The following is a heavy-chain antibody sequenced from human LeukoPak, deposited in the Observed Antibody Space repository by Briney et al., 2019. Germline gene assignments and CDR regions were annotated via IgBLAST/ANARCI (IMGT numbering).Heavy chain of an antibody. CDR2: IIPILGIA. Sequence: ASVKVSCKASGGTFSSYTISWVRQAPGQGLEWMGRIIPILGIANYAQKFQGRVTITADKSTSTAYMELSSLRSEDTAVYYCARGGITMVRGVIANGGNWFDPWGQGTLVTVSS. V-gene: IGHV1-69*02. D-gene: IGHD3-10*01. CDR1: GGTFSSYT. J-gene: IGHJ5*02. CDR3: ARGGITMVRGVIANGGNWFDP.